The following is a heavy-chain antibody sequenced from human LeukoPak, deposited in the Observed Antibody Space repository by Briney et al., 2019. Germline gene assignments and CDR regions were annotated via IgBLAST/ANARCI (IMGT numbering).Heavy chain of an antibody. CDR1: GGSFSGYY. CDR3: ARKEGGQLVNTRRWFDP. D-gene: IGHD6-13*01. Sequence: SETLSLTCAVYGGSFSGYYWSWIRQPPGKGLEWIGEINHSGSTNYNPSLMSRVTISVDTSKNQFSLKLRSVTAADTAVYYCARKEGGQLVNTRRWFDPWGQGTLVTVSS. CDR2: INHSGST. V-gene: IGHV4-34*01. J-gene: IGHJ5*02.